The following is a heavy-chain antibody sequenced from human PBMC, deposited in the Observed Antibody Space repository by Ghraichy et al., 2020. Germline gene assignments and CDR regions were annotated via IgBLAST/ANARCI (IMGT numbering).Heavy chain of an antibody. CDR3: ARYGTNWGSVFWYFDL. CDR1: GFTFSNYY. V-gene: IGHV3-21*01. Sequence: GGSLRLSCAASGFTFSNYYMNWVRQGPGKGLEWVASISSGSRDIYYAVSLKGRFTISRDNAKNSLYLQMNSLSAEYTAVYYCARYGTNWGSVFWYFDLWGRGTLVTVSS. CDR2: ISSGSRDI. D-gene: IGHD7-27*01. J-gene: IGHJ2*01.